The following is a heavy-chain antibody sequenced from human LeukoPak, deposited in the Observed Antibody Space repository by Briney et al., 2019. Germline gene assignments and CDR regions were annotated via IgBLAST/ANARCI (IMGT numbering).Heavy chain of an antibody. CDR2: IYHSGST. V-gene: IGHV4-39*07. J-gene: IGHJ4*02. Sequence: SETLSLTCTVSGGSINRTTYYWGWIRQPPGKGLEWIGSIYHSGSTYYNPSLKSRVTISVDTSKNQFSLKLSSVTAADTAVYYCARDYHYYYDSSGYYFFDYWGQGTLVTVSS. D-gene: IGHD3-22*01. CDR1: GGSINRTTYY. CDR3: ARDYHYYYDSSGYYFFDY.